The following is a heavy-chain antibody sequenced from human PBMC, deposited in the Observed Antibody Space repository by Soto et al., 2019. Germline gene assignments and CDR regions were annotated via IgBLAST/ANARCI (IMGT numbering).Heavy chain of an antibody. Sequence: PSETLSLTCTVSGGSISSYYLSWIRQPPGKGLEWIGYIYYSGSTNYNPSLKSRVTISVDTSKNQFSLKLSSVTAADTAVYYCARGPYSSSSLYSHHWGQGTLVTVSS. J-gene: IGHJ1*01. CDR3: ARGPYSSSSLYSHH. CDR2: IYYSGST. D-gene: IGHD6-13*01. V-gene: IGHV4-59*01. CDR1: GGSISSYY.